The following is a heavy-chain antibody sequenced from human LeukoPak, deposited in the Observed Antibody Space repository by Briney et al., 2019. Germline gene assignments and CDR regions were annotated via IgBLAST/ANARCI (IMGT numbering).Heavy chain of an antibody. V-gene: IGHV1-69*05. J-gene: IGHJ4*02. D-gene: IGHD3-16*02. CDR1: GGTFSSYA. Sequence: GASVKVSCKASGGTFSSYAISWVRQAPGQGLEWMGGIIPIFGTANYAQKFQGRVTITRNTSISTAYMELSSLRSEDTAVYYCARVRSLRLGELSLVYWGQGTLVTVSS. CDR2: IIPIFGTA. CDR3: ARVRSLRLGELSLVY.